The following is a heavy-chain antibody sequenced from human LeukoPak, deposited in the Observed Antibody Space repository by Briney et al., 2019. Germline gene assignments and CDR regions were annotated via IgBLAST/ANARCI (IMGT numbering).Heavy chain of an antibody. CDR3: ASCPHYVWGSYRPLDFDY. CDR2: IYIGGST. J-gene: IGHJ4*02. D-gene: IGHD3-16*02. V-gene: IGHV3-53*01. Sequence: GPSLRLSCSPAWFSVSSNYMSWVRLAGGRGMEWGSVIYIGGSTYYADSVKGRFTISRDNSKNALYLQTNSLRAENTAVYYCASCPHYVWGSYRPLDFDYWGQGTLVTVSS. CDR1: WFSVSSNY.